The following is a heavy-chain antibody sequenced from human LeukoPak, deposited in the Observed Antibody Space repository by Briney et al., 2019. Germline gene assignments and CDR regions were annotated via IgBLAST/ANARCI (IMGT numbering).Heavy chain of an antibody. CDR3: AAQEQGTYSSGPTN. CDR2: IYYSGST. D-gene: IGHD6-19*01. V-gene: IGHV4-59*01. J-gene: IGHJ4*02. CDR1: GGSLSGYN. Sequence: PSGTLSLSSTVSGGSLSGYNWSWIRETPGKGLWRMGHIYYSGSTNYNPSLKSRVTISVDTSKNQFSLKLSSVTAADTAVYYCAAQEQGTYSSGPTNWGQGTLVTVSS.